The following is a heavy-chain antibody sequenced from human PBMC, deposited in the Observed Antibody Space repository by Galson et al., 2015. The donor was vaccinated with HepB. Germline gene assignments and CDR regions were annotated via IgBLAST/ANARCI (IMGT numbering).Heavy chain of an antibody. V-gene: IGHV3-73*01. D-gene: IGHD6-13*01. J-gene: IGHJ4*02. Sequence: SLRLSCAASGFTFSGSAIHWVRQASGRGPEWIGHIRSKATYYAALYVPSLKGRFTISRDDSKNMAYLHMRSLKTDDTAVYYCVRSGDFSGYSSRWGQGTLVTVSS. CDR1: GFTFSGSA. CDR2: IRSKATYYAA. CDR3: VRSGDFSGYSSR.